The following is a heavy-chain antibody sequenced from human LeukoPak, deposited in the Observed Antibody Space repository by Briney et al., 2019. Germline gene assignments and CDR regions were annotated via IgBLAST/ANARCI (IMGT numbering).Heavy chain of an antibody. J-gene: IGHJ4*02. CDR3: ARDHY. V-gene: IGHV3-53*01. CDR1: GFTFSSYS. CDR2: IYSGGST. Sequence: GGSLRLSCAASGFTFSSYSMNWVRQAPGKGLEWVSVIYSGGSTYYADSVKGRFTISRDNSKNTPYLQMNSLRAEDTAVYYCARDHYWGQGTLVTVSS.